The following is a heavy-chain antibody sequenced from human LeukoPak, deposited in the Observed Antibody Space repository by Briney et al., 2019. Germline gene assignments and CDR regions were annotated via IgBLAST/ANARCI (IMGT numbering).Heavy chain of an antibody. CDR2: IYSGGST. V-gene: IGHV3-66*01. CDR3: AIDYGDYEVDY. CDR1: GFTVSSNY. J-gene: IGHJ4*02. D-gene: IGHD4-17*01. Sequence: GGSLRLSCAASGFTVSSNYMSWVRQAPGKGLEWVSVIYSGGSTYYADSVKGRFTISRDNSKNTLYLQMNSLRAEDTAVYYCAIDYGDYEVDYWGQGTLVTVSS.